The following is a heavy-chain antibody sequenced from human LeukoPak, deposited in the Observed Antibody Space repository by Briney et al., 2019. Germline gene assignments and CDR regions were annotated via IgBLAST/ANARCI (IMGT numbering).Heavy chain of an antibody. CDR2: LSYDGSKK. Sequence: PGGSLRLSCAASGFTFSSYGMHWVRQVPGKGLEWVGVLSYDGSKKSYADSVKGRFTISKDNSRNTLYLQMNSLRAEDTALYYCAREMWLSNYYFDYWGQGTLVTVSS. J-gene: IGHJ4*02. CDR3: AREMWLSNYYFDY. CDR1: GFTFSSYG. V-gene: IGHV3-30*03. D-gene: IGHD3-22*01.